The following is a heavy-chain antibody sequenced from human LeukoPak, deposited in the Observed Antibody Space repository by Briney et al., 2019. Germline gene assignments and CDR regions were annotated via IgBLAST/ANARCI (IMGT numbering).Heavy chain of an antibody. Sequence: GESLKISCKGSGYSFTNYWIGWLRQMPGKGLEWMGIIYPGDSNTRYSPSFQGQVTISADKSISTAYLQRSSLKASDTAMYYCAVTYYYDSSGYYPYYFDYWGQGTLVTVSS. CDR2: IYPGDSNT. D-gene: IGHD3-22*01. J-gene: IGHJ4*02. CDR3: AVTYYYDSSGYYPYYFDY. V-gene: IGHV5-51*01. CDR1: GYSFTNYW.